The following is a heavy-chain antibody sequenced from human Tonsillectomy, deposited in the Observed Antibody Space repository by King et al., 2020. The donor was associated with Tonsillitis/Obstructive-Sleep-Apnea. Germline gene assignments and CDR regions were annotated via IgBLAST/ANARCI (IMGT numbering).Heavy chain of an antibody. CDR2: IYWDDDK. Sequence: TLQESGPTLVKPPKTLTLTCTFSGFSLSTSGVGVGWIRQPPGKALEWLALIYWDDDKRYSPSLKSRLTITKDTSRNQVVLTMTNMDPVDTATYYCAHGAVAGHGVDAFDIWGQGTMVTVSS. D-gene: IGHD6-19*01. CDR1: GFSLSTSGVG. J-gene: IGHJ3*02. V-gene: IGHV2-5*02. CDR3: AHGAVAGHGVDAFDI.